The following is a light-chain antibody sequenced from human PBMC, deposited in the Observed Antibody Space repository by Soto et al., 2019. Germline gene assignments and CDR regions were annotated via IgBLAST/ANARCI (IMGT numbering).Light chain of an antibody. CDR3: CSHAGSFTLV. J-gene: IGLJ2*01. CDR1: SSDVGGYNY. V-gene: IGLV2-11*01. CDR2: DVS. Sequence: QSALTQPRSVSGSLGQSVTISCTGTSSDVGGYNYVSWYQKYPGKAPRLMIYDVSKRPSGVPDRFSGSKSGNTASLTISGLQAEDEADYYCCSHAGSFTLVFGGGTKVTVL.